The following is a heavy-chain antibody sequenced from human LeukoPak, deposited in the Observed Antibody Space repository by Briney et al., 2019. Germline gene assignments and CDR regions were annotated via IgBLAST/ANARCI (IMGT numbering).Heavy chain of an antibody. V-gene: IGHV4-59*12. J-gene: IGHJ3*02. Sequence: PSETLSLTCAVYGGSFSGYYWSWIRQPPGKRLEWIGYIYYSGSTNYNPSLKSRVTISVDTSKNQFSLKLSSVTAADTAVYYCARRSGYSSSWYGAFDIWGQGTMVTVSS. CDR2: IYYSGST. CDR3: ARRSGYSSSWYGAFDI. CDR1: GGSFSGYY. D-gene: IGHD6-13*01.